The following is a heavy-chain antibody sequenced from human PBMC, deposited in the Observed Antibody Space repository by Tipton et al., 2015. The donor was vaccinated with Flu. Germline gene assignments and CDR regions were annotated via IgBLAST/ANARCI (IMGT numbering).Heavy chain of an antibody. Sequence: SLRLSCAASGFTFSSYSMNWVRQAPGKGLEWVSSTSSSSDYINYADSVKGRFTISRDNAKKSLYLQMNSLRAEDTAVYYCARVDSGNDYDFDDWGQGTLVTVSS. D-gene: IGHD5-12*01. CDR2: TSSSSDYI. CDR3: ARVDSGNDYDFDD. J-gene: IGHJ4*02. V-gene: IGHV3-21*01. CDR1: GFTFSSYS.